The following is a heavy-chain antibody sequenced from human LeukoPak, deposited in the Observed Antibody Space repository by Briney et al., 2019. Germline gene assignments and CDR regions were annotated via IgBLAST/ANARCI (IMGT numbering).Heavy chain of an antibody. V-gene: IGHV4-59*08. Sequence: SETLSLTCTVSGGSIRSYYWSWIRQPPGKGLEWIGYIYYSGTTNYNPPLKSRVTISVDTSKNQFSLKLSSVTAADTAVYYCARRGFTIYGMDVWGQGTTVTVSS. CDR1: GGSIRSYY. D-gene: IGHD3-3*01. CDR2: IYYSGTT. J-gene: IGHJ6*02. CDR3: ARRGFTIYGMDV.